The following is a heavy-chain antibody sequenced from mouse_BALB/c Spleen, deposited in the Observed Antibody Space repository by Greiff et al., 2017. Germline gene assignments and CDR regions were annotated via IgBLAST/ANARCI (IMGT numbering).Heavy chain of an antibody. D-gene: IGHD3-2*01. V-gene: IGHV1S22*01. CDR2: IYPGSGST. CDR3: TGSRGQLGLWFAY. Sequence: LQQPGSELVRPGASVKLSCKASGYTFTSYWMHWVKQRHGQGLEWIGNIYPGSGSTNYDEKFKSKGTLTVDTSSSTAYMHLSSLTSEDSAVYYCTGSRGQLGLWFAYWGQGTLVTVSA. CDR1: GYTFTSYW. J-gene: IGHJ3*01.